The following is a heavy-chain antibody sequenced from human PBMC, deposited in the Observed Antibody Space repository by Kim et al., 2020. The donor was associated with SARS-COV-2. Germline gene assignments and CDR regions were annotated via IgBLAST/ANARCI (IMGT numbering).Heavy chain of an antibody. D-gene: IGHD6-13*01. CDR3: ADSASSSWPLVQH. Sequence: YGDSAKGRFTISRDNSKNTLYLQLNSLISEDTAVYYCADSASSSWPLVQHWGQGTLVTVSS. J-gene: IGHJ1*01. V-gene: IGHV3-30*01.